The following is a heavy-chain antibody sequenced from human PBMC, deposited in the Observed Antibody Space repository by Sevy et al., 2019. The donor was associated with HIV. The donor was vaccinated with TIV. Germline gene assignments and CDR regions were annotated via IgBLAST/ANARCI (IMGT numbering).Heavy chain of an antibody. D-gene: IGHD6-19*01. CDR3: AGPILTYNNGWSYYDY. Sequence: GSLRLSCTVSGASISSSGHYWGWIRQPPGKGLEWLASINYSGITFYNPSLKSRGTISADTSKNQFSLDLNSVTAADTAIYFCAGPILTYNNGWSYYDYWGQGTVVTVSS. J-gene: IGHJ4*02. V-gene: IGHV4-39*01. CDR1: GASISSSGHY. CDR2: INYSGIT.